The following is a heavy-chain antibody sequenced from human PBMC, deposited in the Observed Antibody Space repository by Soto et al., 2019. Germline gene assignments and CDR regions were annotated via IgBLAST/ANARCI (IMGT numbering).Heavy chain of an antibody. J-gene: IGHJ6*03. Sequence: ASVNVSCKSSGYTFTSYVMHWVGQAPGQRREWMGWINAGNGNTKYSQKFQGRVTITRDTSASTAYMELSSLRSEDTAVYYCARDSSSWHHYYYYYMDVWGKGTTVNVSS. V-gene: IGHV1-3*01. D-gene: IGHD6-13*01. CDR1: GYTFTSYV. CDR2: INAGNGNT. CDR3: ARDSSSWHHYYYYYMDV.